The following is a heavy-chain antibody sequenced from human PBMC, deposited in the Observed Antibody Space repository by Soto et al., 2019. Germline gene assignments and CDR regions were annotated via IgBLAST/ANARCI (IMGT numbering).Heavy chain of an antibody. CDR2: ISDGGRFT. CDR3: AKAAGINYFDF. CDR1: GFTFSTFA. J-gene: IGHJ4*02. Sequence: GASVKISCVASGFTFSTFAMSWVRQVPGKGLEWVSGISDGGRFTYYADSVKGRFTISRDDSKNTVYLQMNSLRGDDTAIYYCAKAAGINYFDFWGQGSLVTVSS. V-gene: IGHV3-23*01. D-gene: IGHD2-15*01.